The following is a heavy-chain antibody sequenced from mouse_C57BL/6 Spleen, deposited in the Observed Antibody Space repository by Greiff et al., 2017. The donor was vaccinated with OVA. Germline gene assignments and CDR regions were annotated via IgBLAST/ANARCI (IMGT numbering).Heavy chain of an antibody. CDR1: GFTFSSYA. Sequence: EVKLVESGGGLVKPGGSLKLSCAASGFTFSSYAMSWVRQTPEKRLEWVATISDGGSYTYYPDNVKGRFTISRDNAKNNLYLQMSHLKSEDTAMYYCARDRGGLYAMDYWGQGTSVTVSS. CDR3: ARDRGGLYAMDY. J-gene: IGHJ4*01. D-gene: IGHD3-1*01. V-gene: IGHV5-4*01. CDR2: ISDGGSYT.